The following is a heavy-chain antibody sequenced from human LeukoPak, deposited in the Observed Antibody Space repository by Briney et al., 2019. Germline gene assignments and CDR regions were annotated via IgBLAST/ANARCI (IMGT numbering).Heavy chain of an antibody. Sequence: SQTLSLTCTVSGGSISSGDYYWSWIRQPPGKGLEWIGYIYYSGSTYYNPSLKSRVTISVDTSKNQFSLKLSSVTAADTAVYYCARDHYCDSSGYYYGMDVWGQGTTVTVSS. D-gene: IGHD3-22*01. J-gene: IGHJ6*02. V-gene: IGHV4-30-4*01. CDR1: GGSISSGDYY. CDR2: IYYSGST. CDR3: ARDHYCDSSGYYYGMDV.